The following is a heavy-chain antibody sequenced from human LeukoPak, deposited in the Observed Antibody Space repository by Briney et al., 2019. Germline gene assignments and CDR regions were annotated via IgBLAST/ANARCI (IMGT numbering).Heavy chain of an antibody. V-gene: IGHV4-30-4*08. CDR2: IYYSGST. D-gene: IGHD2-2*01. J-gene: IGHJ5*02. Sequence: SETLFLTCTVSGGSISSGDYYWSWIRQPPGKGLEWIGYIYYSGSTYYNPSLKSRVTMSVDTSKNQFSLRLRSVTAADTAVYYCARDLYCSSTTCYWFDLWGQGTQVTVSS. CDR1: GGSISSGDYY. CDR3: ARDLYCSSTTCYWFDL.